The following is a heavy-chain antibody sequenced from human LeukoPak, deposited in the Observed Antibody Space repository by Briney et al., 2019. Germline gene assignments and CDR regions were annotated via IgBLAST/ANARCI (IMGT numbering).Heavy chain of an antibody. CDR1: GFTFSSYS. D-gene: IGHD4-11*01. CDR3: ARSYSNHLFGMDV. J-gene: IGHJ6*02. V-gene: IGHV3-66*01. Sequence: GGSLRLSCAASGFTFSSYSMNWVRQAPGKGLEWVSVIYSGGSTYYADSVKGRVAISRDNSKNTVFLQMNSVRAEDTAVYYCARSYSNHLFGMDVWGQGTTVTVSS. CDR2: IYSGGST.